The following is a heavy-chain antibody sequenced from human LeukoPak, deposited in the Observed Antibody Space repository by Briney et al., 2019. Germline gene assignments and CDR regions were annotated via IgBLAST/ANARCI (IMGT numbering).Heavy chain of an antibody. CDR2: IYYSGST. D-gene: IGHD3-10*01. CDR1: GGSISSYY. Sequence: SETLSPTCTVSGGSISSYYWSWIRQPPGKGLEWIGYIYYSGSTNYKPSLKSRVTISVDTSKNQFSLKLNSVTAADTAVYYCARGGYYGSGNDFRFDPWGQGTLVTVSS. J-gene: IGHJ5*02. V-gene: IGHV4-59*01. CDR3: ARGGYYGSGNDFRFDP.